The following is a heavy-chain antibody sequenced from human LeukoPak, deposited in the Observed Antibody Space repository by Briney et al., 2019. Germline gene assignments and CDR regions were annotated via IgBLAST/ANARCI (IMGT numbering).Heavy chain of an antibody. J-gene: IGHJ4*02. CDR1: GFSFSNYY. D-gene: IGHD2-21*01. Sequence: PGGSLRISCKASGFSFSNYYMNWVRQAAGKGLEWLSHINGRGGIINYADSVKGRFTISRDNARNSLDLHMSSLGAEDTAVYYCAREGDGSRYYFDYWGQRILVTVSS. CDR3: AREGDGSRYYFDY. V-gene: IGHV3-48*04. CDR2: INGRGGII.